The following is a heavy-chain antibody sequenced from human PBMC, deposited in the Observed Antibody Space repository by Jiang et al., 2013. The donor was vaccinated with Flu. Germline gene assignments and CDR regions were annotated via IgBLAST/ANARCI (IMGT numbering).Heavy chain of an antibody. Sequence: LLKPSETLSLTCAVYGGSFSGYYWSWIRQPPGKGLEWIGEINHSGSTNYNPSLKSRVTISVDTSKNQFSLKLSSVTAADTAVYYCAGDRSPRLRSNYFYWGQGTLVTVSS. J-gene: IGHJ4*02. CDR3: AGDRSPRLRSNYFY. CDR2: INHSGST. CDR1: GGSFSGYY. D-gene: IGHD4-11*01. V-gene: IGHV4-34*01.